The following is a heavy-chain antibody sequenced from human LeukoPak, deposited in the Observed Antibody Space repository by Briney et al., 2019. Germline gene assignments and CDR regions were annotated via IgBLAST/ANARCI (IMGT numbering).Heavy chain of an antibody. Sequence: GGSLRLSCAASGFTFSGSAMHWVRQASGKGLEWVGRIRSKANSYATAYAASVKGRFTISRDDSKNTAYLQMNSLKTEDTAVYYCTAHSTTSTVTTPRWAYNWFDPWGQGTLVTVSS. D-gene: IGHD4-17*01. V-gene: IGHV3-73*01. CDR2: IRSKANSYAT. J-gene: IGHJ5*02. CDR1: GFTFSGSA. CDR3: TAHSTTSTVTTPRWAYNWFDP.